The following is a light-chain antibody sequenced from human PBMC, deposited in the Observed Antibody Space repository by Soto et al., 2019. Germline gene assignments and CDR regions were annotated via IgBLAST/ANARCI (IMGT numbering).Light chain of an antibody. CDR1: QSINNY. V-gene: IGKV1-39*01. CDR2: AAS. J-gene: IGKJ1*01. CDR3: QQSYITPWT. Sequence: DIQMTQSPSSLSTSVGDRVTITCRASQSINNYLNWYQQKPGKVPKLLIYAASRLQRGVPSRFSGSGSGTDFTHTISILQPEEYATYYCQQSYITPWTFGQGTKVDIK.